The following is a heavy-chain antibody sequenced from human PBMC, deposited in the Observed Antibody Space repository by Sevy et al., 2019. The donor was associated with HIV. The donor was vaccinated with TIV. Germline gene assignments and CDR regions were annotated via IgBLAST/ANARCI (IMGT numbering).Heavy chain of an antibody. CDR3: ARGGPNQQQLDYFDY. D-gene: IGHD1-1*01. CDR1: GGSISTYY. Sequence: SETLSLTCTVSGGSISTYYWNWIRQPPGKGLEWIGYNYYSGNTNYNPSLTSRVSMSVDTSKNHFSLKLSSVTAADTAMYYCARGGPNQQQLDYFDYWGQGTLVTVSS. CDR2: NYYSGNT. V-gene: IGHV4-59*01. J-gene: IGHJ4*02.